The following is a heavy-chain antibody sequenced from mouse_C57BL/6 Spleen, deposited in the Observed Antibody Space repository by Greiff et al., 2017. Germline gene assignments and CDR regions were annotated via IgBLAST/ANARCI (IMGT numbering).Heavy chain of an antibody. J-gene: IGHJ3*01. D-gene: IGHD2-2*01. CDR2: IDPENGDT. Sequence: EVKLQESGAELVRPGASVKLSCTASGFNIKDDYMHWVKQRPEQGLEWIGWIDPENGDTEYASQFQGKATITADTSSNTAYLQLSSLTSEDTAVYYGTSSVVTARGYWGQGTLVTVSA. V-gene: IGHV14-4*01. CDR1: GFNIKDDY. CDR3: TSSVVTARGY.